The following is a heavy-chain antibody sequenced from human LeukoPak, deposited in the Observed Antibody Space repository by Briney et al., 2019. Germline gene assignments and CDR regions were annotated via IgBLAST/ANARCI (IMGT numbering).Heavy chain of an antibody. D-gene: IGHD3-22*01. J-gene: IGHJ4*02. CDR1: GGSISSSSYY. V-gene: IGHV4-39*01. Sequence: SETLSLTCTVSGGSISSSSYYWGWIRQPPGKGLEWIGSIYYSGSTYYNPSLKSRVTISVDTSKNQFSLKLSSVTAADTAVYYCARSIPDYYYDSSGYYYGYWGQGTLVTVSS. CDR2: IYYSGST. CDR3: ARSIPDYYYDSSGYYYGY.